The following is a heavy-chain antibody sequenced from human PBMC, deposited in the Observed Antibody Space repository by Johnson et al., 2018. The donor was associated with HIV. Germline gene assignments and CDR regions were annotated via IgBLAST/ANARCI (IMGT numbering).Heavy chain of an antibody. CDR2: ISSNGGST. D-gene: IGHD6-6*01. V-gene: IGHV3-64*01. CDR3: ARAGGSSLAFDI. Sequence: VLLVESGGGLVQPGGSLRLSCAASGFTFSSYAMHWVRQAPGKGLEYVSAISSNGGSTYYANSVKGRFTISRDNSKNTLYLQMGSLRAEDMAVYYCARAGGSSLAFDIWGQGTMVTVSA. CDR1: GFTFSSYA. J-gene: IGHJ3*02.